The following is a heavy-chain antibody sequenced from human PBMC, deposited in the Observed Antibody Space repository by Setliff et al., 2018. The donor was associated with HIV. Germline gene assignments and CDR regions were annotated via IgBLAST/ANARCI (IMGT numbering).Heavy chain of an antibody. CDR2: ISSSVNS. V-gene: IGHV4-59*01. CDR1: GGSMSPYY. CDR3: ARGGPSSKYFDL. D-gene: IGHD2-2*01. J-gene: IGHJ2*01. Sequence: SETLSLTCTVSGGSMSPYYWSWIRQPPGQGLEWIGYISSSVNSNYNLSLKSRVTISLDTSKNHFSLQLSSLTAADTAVYYCARGGPSSKYFDLWGRGTRVTVSS.